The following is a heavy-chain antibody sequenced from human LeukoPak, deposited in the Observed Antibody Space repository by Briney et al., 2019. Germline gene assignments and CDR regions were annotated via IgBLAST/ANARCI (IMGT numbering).Heavy chain of an antibody. D-gene: IGHD5-12*01. CDR1: GFTVSSNY. J-gene: IGHJ6*03. Sequence: GGSLRLSCAASGFTVSSNYMNWVRQAPGKGLEWVSIIYSGGSTYYADSVKGRFTISRDNSKNTLYLQMNSLRAEDTAVYYCARGDIASFYYYMDVWGKGTTVTISS. CDR3: ARGDIASFYYYMDV. CDR2: IYSGGST. V-gene: IGHV3-53*01.